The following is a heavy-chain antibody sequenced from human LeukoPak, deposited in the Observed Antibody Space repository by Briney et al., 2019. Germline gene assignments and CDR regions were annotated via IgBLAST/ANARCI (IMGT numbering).Heavy chain of an antibody. CDR3: ARDLVGYISSLYY. V-gene: IGHV3-48*04. D-gene: IGHD1-26*01. Sequence: GGSLRLSCAASGFTFNSYAISWVRQAPGKGLEWVSYISSSSSTIYYADSVKGRFTISRDNAKNSLYLQMNSLRAEDTAVYYCARDLVGYISSLYYWGQGALVTVSS. J-gene: IGHJ4*02. CDR2: ISSSSSTI. CDR1: GFTFNSYA.